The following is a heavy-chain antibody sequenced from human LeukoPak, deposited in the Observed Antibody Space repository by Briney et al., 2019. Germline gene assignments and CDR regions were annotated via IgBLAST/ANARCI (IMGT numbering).Heavy chain of an antibody. CDR1: GFTFSSYA. J-gene: IGHJ4*02. Sequence: GGSLRLSCAASGFTFSSYAMHWVRQAPGKGLEWVAVISYDGSNKYYADSVKGRFTISRDNSKNTLYLQMNSLRAEDTAMYYCAREGQAYWGQGTLVTVSS. V-gene: IGHV3-30-3*01. CDR2: ISYDGSNK. CDR3: AREGQAY.